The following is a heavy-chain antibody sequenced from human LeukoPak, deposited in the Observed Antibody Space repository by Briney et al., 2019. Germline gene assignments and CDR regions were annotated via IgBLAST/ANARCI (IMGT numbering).Heavy chain of an antibody. CDR2: IRSKGYGGTT. CDR1: GFTFGDYA. CDR3: SRDGRIRHCSDTRCYAPDY. Sequence: GGSLRLSCTASGFTFGDYAMSWFRQAPGKGLEWVGFIRSKGYGGTTEYAASVKGRFTISRDDSKSIAYLEMNSLKTEDTAVYYCSRDGRIRHCSDTRCYAPDYWGRGTLVTISS. J-gene: IGHJ4*02. V-gene: IGHV3-49*03. D-gene: IGHD2-2*01.